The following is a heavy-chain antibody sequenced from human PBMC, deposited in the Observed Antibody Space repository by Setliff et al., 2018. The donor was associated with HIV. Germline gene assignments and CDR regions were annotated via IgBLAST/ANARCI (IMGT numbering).Heavy chain of an antibody. Sequence: TSETLSLTCTVSGGSISSSRYYWGWIRQPPGKGLEWIGTIYYSGSTFYNPSFKSRVTMSVDTSKNQFSLRLTSVTAADTAVYYCARDRYAGEIDYWGQGTLVTVSS. V-gene: IGHV4-39*02. CDR3: ARDRYAGEIDY. CDR1: GGSISSSRYY. D-gene: IGHD3-10*01. CDR2: IYYSGST. J-gene: IGHJ4*02.